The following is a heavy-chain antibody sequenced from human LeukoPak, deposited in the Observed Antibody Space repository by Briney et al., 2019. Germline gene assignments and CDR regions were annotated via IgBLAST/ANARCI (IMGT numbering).Heavy chain of an antibody. D-gene: IGHD3-22*01. CDR3: ARGGSYYYDSSGYYWFDY. Sequence: GGSLRLSCAASGFTFSSYWMSWVRQAPGKGLEWVAIIKQDGSEKYYVDSVKGRFTISRDNAKNSLYPQMNSLRAEDTAVYYCARGGSYYYDSSGYYWFDYWGQGTLVTVSS. CDR2: IKQDGSEK. V-gene: IGHV3-7*01. J-gene: IGHJ4*02. CDR1: GFTFSSYW.